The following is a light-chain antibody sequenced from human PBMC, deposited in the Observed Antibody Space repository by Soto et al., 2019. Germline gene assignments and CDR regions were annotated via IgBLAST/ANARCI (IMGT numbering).Light chain of an antibody. Sequence: EIVLTQSPGTLSLSPGERATLSCRASQSVSSGYLAWYQQKPGQAPRLIIYGTSTRATGTPDRFIGSWSGTDFTLTVSKLEPEDVATYYCQHYNSYSEALGQGTKVDIK. CDR1: QSVSSGY. CDR2: GTS. V-gene: IGKV3-20*01. J-gene: IGKJ1*01. CDR3: QHYNSYSEA.